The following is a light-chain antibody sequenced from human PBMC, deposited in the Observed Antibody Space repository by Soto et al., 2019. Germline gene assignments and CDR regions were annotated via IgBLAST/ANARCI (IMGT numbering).Light chain of an antibody. CDR3: QQYNDYPYT. Sequence: DIQVTQSPSTLSASVGDRVIIACRASQTADKWVAWYQQKPGKAPNVLIYDASRLESGVPSRFSGSGSGTLFTLTISNLQPDDCATYYCQQYNDYPYTFGQGTKVEI. J-gene: IGKJ2*01. CDR2: DAS. V-gene: IGKV1-5*01. CDR1: QTADKW.